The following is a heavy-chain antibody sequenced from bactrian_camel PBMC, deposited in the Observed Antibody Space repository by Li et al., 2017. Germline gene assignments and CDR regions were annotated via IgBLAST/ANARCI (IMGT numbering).Heavy chain of an antibody. CDR2: INSRGIIT. V-gene: IGHV3S35*01. J-gene: IGHJ4*01. D-gene: IGHD5*01. CDR1: GFSFSSHQ. CDR3: AARPCWFYEYDY. Sequence: DVQLVESGGGLVQPGDSLRLSCAASGFSFSSHQMYWVRQAPGKGLEWVSHINSRGIITHYRDSVKGRFTISRNNDKSTLLLLMNNLSPEDTAVYYCAARPCWFYEYDYWGQGTQVTVS.